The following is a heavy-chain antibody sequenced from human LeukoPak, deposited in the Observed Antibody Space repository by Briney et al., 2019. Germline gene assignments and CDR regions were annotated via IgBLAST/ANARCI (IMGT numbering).Heavy chain of an antibody. V-gene: IGHV3-48*01. CDR1: GLTFSDYS. J-gene: IGHJ4*02. Sequence: PGGSLRLSCAASGLTFSDYSMNWVRQAPGKGLEWVSYISSSSSTIYYEDSEKGRFTISRDNAKNSLYLQMDSLRAEDTAVYYCASRVGALDYWGQGTLVTVSS. CDR2: ISSSSSTI. D-gene: IGHD1-26*01. CDR3: ASRVGALDY.